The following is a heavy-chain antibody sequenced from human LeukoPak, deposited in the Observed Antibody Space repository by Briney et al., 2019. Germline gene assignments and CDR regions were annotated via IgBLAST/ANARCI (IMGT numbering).Heavy chain of an antibody. D-gene: IGHD2-15*01. CDR3: TTWSAAYHAH. Sequence: PGGSLRLSCAASGFTFSKAWMSWVRQAPGKGLEWVGRIKSEADGGTIDYAAPVKGRFAISRDDSKNTVFLQMNGLKVEDSGVYYCTTWSAAYHAHWGQGTLVTVSS. CDR1: GFTFSKAW. J-gene: IGHJ4*02. V-gene: IGHV3-15*01. CDR2: IKSEADGGTI.